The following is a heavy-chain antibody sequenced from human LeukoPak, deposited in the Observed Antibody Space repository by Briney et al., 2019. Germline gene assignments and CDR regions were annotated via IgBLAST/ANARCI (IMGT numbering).Heavy chain of an antibody. CDR3: ARGGSAGTFWFDP. CDR1: GFTFSDYY. V-gene: IGHV3-11*01. J-gene: IGHJ5*02. D-gene: IGHD6-13*01. CDR2: ISSSGSTI. Sequence: GGSLRLSCAASGFTFSDYYMSWIRQAPGKGRKWVSYISSSGSTIYYADSVKGRFTISRDNAKNSLYLQMNSLRAEDTAVYYCARGGSAGTFWFDPWGQGTLVTVSS.